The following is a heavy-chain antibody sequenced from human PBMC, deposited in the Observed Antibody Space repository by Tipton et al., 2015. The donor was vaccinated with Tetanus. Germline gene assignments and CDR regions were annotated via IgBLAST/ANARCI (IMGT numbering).Heavy chain of an antibody. CDR2: IYDNGTT. V-gene: IGHV4-59*01. CDR3: ARGRDGYNLVFDI. CDR1: GGSISGYY. Sequence: TLSLTCTVAGGSISGYYWTWIRQPPGKGLEWIGYIYDNGTTSYSPSLKSRVIISVDKSKNQSSLKLGSVTAEDTAVYYCARGRDGYNLVFDIWGQGTMVTVSS. D-gene: IGHD5-24*01. J-gene: IGHJ3*02.